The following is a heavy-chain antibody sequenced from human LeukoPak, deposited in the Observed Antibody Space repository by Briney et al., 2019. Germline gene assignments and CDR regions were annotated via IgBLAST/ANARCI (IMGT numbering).Heavy chain of an antibody. D-gene: IGHD6-19*01. V-gene: IGHV3-23*01. CDR3: AKPLSAWYVFDY. CDR2: VRKSGGST. J-gene: IGHJ4*02. CDR1: GFTFSNYV. Sequence: PGGSLRLSCAASGFTFSNYVMSWVRQAPGKGLEWVSAVRKSGGSTYYADSVKGRFTISRDNSKNMLYLEMSSLRAEDTAVYYCAKPLSAWYVFDYWGQGTLVTVSS.